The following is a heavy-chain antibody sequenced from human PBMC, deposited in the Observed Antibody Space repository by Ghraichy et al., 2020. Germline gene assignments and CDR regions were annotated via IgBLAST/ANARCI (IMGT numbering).Heavy chain of an antibody. Sequence: ASVKVSCKASGYTFTSYGISWVRQAPGQGLEWMGWISAYNGNTNYAQKLQGRVTMTTDTSTSTAYMELRSLRSDDTAVYYCARDGSSSPGLSNYYYYGMDVWGQGTTVTVSS. J-gene: IGHJ6*02. CDR3: ARDGSSSPGLSNYYYYGMDV. CDR2: ISAYNGNT. V-gene: IGHV1-18*04. D-gene: IGHD6-6*01. CDR1: GYTFTSYG.